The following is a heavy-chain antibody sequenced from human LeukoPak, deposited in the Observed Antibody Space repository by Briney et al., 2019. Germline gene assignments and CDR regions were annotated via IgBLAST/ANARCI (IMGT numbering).Heavy chain of an antibody. CDR2: IYYSGST. J-gene: IGHJ5*02. CDR3: ARVMSSGWFNNWFDP. D-gene: IGHD6-19*01. V-gene: IGHV4-59*01. CDR1: GGSISSYY. Sequence: SETLSLTCTVSGGSISSYYWSWIRQPPGKGLEWIGCIYYSGSTNYNPSLKSRVTISVDTSKNQFSLKLSSVTAANTAVYYCARVMSSGWFNNWFDPWGQGTLSPSPQ.